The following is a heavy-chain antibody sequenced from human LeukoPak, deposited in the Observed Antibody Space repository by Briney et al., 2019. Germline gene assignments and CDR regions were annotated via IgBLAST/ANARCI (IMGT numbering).Heavy chain of an antibody. CDR3: ARGSDSSSWYLDY. J-gene: IGHJ4*02. Sequence: GGSLRLSCAASGFTVSSNYMSWVRQAPGKGLEWFSVIYSGGSTYYADSVKGRFTISRDNSKNTLYLQMNSLRAEDTAVYYCARGSDSSSWYLDYWGQGTLVTVSS. V-gene: IGHV3-66*01. CDR2: IYSGGST. D-gene: IGHD6-13*01. CDR1: GFTVSSNY.